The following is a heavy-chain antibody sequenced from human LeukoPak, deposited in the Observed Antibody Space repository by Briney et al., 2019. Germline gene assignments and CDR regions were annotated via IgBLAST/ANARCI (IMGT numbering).Heavy chain of an antibody. V-gene: IGHV4-61*02. CDR1: GGSISSGSYY. D-gene: IGHD4-17*01. CDR3: ARYYGDSGLFDT. CDR2: IYTSGST. J-gene: IGHJ4*02. Sequence: SETLSLTCTVSGGSISSGSYYWSWIRQPAGKGLEWIGRIYTSGSTNYNPSLKSRVTISVDTSKNQFSLKLSSVTAADTAVYYCARYYGDSGLFDTWGRGTLVTVSS.